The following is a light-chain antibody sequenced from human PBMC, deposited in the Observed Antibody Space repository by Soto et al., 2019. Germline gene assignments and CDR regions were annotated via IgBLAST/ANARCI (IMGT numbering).Light chain of an antibody. V-gene: IGKV1-9*01. CDR3: QQRRNWPHLT. J-gene: IGKJ4*01. CDR2: AAS. CDR1: QGISSY. Sequence: IQLTQSPSSLSASIGDRVTVTCRASQGISSYLAWYQQKPGKAPKLLIYAASTLQSGVPSRFSGSGSGTDFTLTISSLQPEDFATYYCQQRRNWPHLTFGGGTKVEIK.